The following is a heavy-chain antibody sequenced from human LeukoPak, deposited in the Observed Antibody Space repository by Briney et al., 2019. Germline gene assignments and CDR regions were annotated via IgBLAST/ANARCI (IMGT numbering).Heavy chain of an antibody. J-gene: IGHJ6*04. CDR1: GFTFGSYS. V-gene: IGHV3-21*01. CDR2: ISSSSSYI. Sequence: PGGSLRLSCAASGFTFGSYSMNWVRQAPGKGLEWVPSISSSSSYIYYADSVKGRFTISRDNAKNSMYLQMNSLRAVDKAVYYCSRVDQRFSHLDRWGKRATVTGSS. D-gene: IGHD3-3*01. CDR3: SRVDQRFSHLDR.